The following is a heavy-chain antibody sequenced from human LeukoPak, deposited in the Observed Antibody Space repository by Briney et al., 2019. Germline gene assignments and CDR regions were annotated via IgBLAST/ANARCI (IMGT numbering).Heavy chain of an antibody. D-gene: IGHD3-16*02. CDR3: ARQSSGRYYFDY. CDR2: IYYSGIT. CDR1: GGSISSSSHY. V-gene: IGHV4-39*01. Sequence: SETLSLTCTVSGGSISSSSHYWGWIRQPPGKGLEWIGSIYYSGITYYNSSPKSRVTISVDTSKNQFSLKLSSVTAAETAVYYCARQSSGRYYFDYWGQGALVTVSS. J-gene: IGHJ4*02.